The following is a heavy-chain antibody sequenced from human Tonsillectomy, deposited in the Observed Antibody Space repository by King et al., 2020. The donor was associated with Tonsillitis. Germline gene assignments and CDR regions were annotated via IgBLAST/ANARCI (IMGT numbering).Heavy chain of an antibody. CDR2: IIPMFDTT. D-gene: IGHD3-16*01. Sequence: VQLVQSGAEVKKPGSSVKVSCKASGDTFSNYAISWVRQAPGQGLEWMGGIIPMFDTTNYAQKLQGRVTITADESRRTAYLELSSLRSEDTGVCYCARVGEGGPSSYYGMAVWGQGTTVTVSS. J-gene: IGHJ6*01. CDR1: GDTFSNYA. V-gene: IGHV1-69*01. CDR3: ARVGEGGPSSYYGMAV.